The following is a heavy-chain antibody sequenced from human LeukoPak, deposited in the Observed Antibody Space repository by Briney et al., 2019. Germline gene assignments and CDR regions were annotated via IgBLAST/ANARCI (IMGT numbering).Heavy chain of an antibody. CDR2: INHSGST. J-gene: IGHJ4*02. CDR3: ARQMGYCSTSSCYTSDYFDS. CDR1: GGSFSGYY. Sequence: SETLSLTCAVYGGSFSGYYWSWIRQPPGKGLEWIGEINHSGSTNYNPSLKSRVTISVDTSKNQFSLKVNSVTVADTAVYYCARQMGYCSTSSCYTSDYFDSWGQGALVTVSS. V-gene: IGHV4-34*01. D-gene: IGHD2-2*01.